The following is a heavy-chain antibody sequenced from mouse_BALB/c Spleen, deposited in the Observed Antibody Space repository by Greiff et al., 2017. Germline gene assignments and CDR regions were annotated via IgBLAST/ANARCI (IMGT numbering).Heavy chain of an antibody. V-gene: IGHV5-6-3*01. D-gene: IGHD3-3*01. J-gene: IGHJ1*01. CDR3: ARGLGYWYFDV. CDR1: GFTFSSYG. CDR2: INSNGGST. Sequence: EVHLVESGGGLVQPGGSLKLSCAASGFTFSSYGMSWVRQTPDKRLELVATINSNGGSTYYPDSVKGRFTISRDNAKNTLYLQMSSLKSEDTAMYYCARGLGYWYFDVWGAGTTVTVSS.